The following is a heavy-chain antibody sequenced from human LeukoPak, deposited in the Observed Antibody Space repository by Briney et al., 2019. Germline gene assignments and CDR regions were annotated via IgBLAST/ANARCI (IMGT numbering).Heavy chain of an antibody. J-gene: IGHJ4*02. D-gene: IGHD2-15*01. CDR3: ARGPLKLNSLGYCSGGSCYPPRYFDY. CDR2: VYYSGST. CDR1: GGSISSSNYY. Sequence: SETLSLTCTVSGGSISSSNYYWGWIRQPPGKGLEWIASVYYSGSTYYNPSLKSRVTISVDTSKNQFSLKLSSVTAADTAVYYCARGPLKLNSLGYCSGGSCYPPRYFDYWGQGTLVTVSS. V-gene: IGHV4-39*07.